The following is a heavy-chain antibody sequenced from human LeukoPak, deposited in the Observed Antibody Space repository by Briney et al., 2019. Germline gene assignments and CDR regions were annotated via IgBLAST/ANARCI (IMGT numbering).Heavy chain of an antibody. J-gene: IGHJ4*02. CDR3: AREGWYSSGWYDFDY. CDR2: IIPIFGTA. Sequence: SVKVSCKASGGTFSSYAISWVRQAPGQGLEWMGGIIPIFGTANYAQKFQGRVTITADESTSTAYMELSSLRSEDTAVYYCAREGWYSSGWYDFDYWGQGTLVTVSS. D-gene: IGHD6-19*01. CDR1: GGTFSSYA. V-gene: IGHV1-69*13.